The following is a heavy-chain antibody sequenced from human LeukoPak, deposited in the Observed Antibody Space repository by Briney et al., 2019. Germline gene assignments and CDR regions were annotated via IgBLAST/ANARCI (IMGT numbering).Heavy chain of an antibody. Sequence: SGGSLRLSCAASGFTFDDYAMHWVRQAPGKGLEWVSGISWNSGSIGYADSVKGRFTISRDNAKNSLYLQMNSLRAEDTAVYYCARGVAVAGTDYYYYMDVWGKGTTVTISS. V-gene: IGHV3-9*01. D-gene: IGHD6-19*01. J-gene: IGHJ6*03. CDR1: GFTFDDYA. CDR2: ISWNSGSI. CDR3: ARGVAVAGTDYYYYMDV.